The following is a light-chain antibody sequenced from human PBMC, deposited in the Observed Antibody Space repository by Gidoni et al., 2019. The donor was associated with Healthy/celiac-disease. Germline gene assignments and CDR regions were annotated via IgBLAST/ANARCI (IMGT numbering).Light chain of an antibody. CDR2: AAS. CDR1: QRISNY. CDR3: QKYNRAPLT. J-gene: IGKJ4*01. Sequence: DIQMTQSPSSLSASVGDRVTITCPASQRISNYLACYQQQPGKVPKLLIHAASTVQARFPSRCSGSGAGTDFTLTISSLQPEDVASYYCQKYNRAPLTFGGGTKVEIK. V-gene: IGKV1-27*01.